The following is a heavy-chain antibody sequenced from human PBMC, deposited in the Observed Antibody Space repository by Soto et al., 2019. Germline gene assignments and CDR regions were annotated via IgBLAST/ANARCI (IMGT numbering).Heavy chain of an antibody. J-gene: IGHJ4*02. CDR3: ARHAADYGDYYFDY. Sequence: QLQLQESGPGLVKPSETLSLTCTVSGGSISSSSYYWGWIRQPPGKGLEWIGSFYYSGSTYYNPSLKSRVTISGDTSKNQCSLKLSSVTAADTAVYYCARHAADYGDYYFDYWGLGTLVTVSS. V-gene: IGHV4-39*01. CDR1: GGSISSSSYY. CDR2: FYYSGST. D-gene: IGHD4-17*01.